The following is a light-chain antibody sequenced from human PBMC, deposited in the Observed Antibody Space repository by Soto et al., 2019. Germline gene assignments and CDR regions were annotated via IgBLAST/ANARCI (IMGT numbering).Light chain of an antibody. CDR2: KAS. J-gene: IGKJ2*01. V-gene: IGKV1-5*03. CDR3: QQYDRFPYT. CDR1: QSISNW. Sequence: DIQMTQSPSTLSASVGDTVTITCRASQSISNWLAWYQQKPGQAPKLLIHKASTLGSGVPSRFSGSGSGTEFTLTISRLQPDDFATFYCQQYDRFPYTFGQGTKLEIK.